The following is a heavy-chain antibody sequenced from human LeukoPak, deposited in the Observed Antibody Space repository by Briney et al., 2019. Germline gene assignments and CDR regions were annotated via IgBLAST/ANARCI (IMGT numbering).Heavy chain of an antibody. Sequence: GGSLRLSCAASGFTFSSYGMSWVRQAPGKGLEWVSAISGSGGSTYYADSVKGRFTISRDNSKNTLYLQMNSLRAEDTAVYYCARGRSWYGGVWFDPWGQGTLVTVSS. CDR1: GFTFSSYG. CDR2: ISGSGGST. J-gene: IGHJ5*02. D-gene: IGHD6-13*01. V-gene: IGHV3-23*01. CDR3: ARGRSWYGGVWFDP.